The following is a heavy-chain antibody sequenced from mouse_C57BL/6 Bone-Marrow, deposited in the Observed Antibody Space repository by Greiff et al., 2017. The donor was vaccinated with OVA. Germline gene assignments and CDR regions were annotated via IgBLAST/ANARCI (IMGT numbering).Heavy chain of an antibody. D-gene: IGHD1-1*01. Sequence: VQLQQPGAELVMPGASVKLSCKASGYTFTSYWMHWVKQRPGQGLEWIGEIDPSDSYTNYNQKFKGKSTLTVDKSSSTAYMQLSSLTSEDSAVYYCARQGFITTVVATKGYYFDYWGQGTTLTVSS. CDR1: GYTFTSYW. V-gene: IGHV1-69*01. J-gene: IGHJ2*01. CDR2: IDPSDSYT. CDR3: ARQGFITTVVATKGYYFDY.